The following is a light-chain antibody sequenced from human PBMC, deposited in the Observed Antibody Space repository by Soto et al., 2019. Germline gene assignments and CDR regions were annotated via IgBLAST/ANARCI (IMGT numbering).Light chain of an antibody. V-gene: IGLV2-14*03. CDR2: DVS. CDR1: SSDIGGYVF. CDR3: SSYTSSRTLV. J-gene: IGLJ3*02. Sequence: QSVLTQPASVSGSPGQSITLSCTGTSSDIGGYVFVSWYQQHPGQAPRLMIYDVSNRPSGVSNRFSGSKSGNTASLTISGLQAEDEADYYCSSYTSSRTLVFGGGTKLTVL.